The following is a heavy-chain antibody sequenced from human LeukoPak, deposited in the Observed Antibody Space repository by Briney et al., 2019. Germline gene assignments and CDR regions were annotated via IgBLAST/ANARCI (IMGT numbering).Heavy chain of an antibody. CDR1: GYSFTSYW. D-gene: IGHD3-10*01. J-gene: IGHJ4*02. CDR3: ARPSMVRGVIIPYFDY. CDR2: IYPGDSDT. Sequence: GESLKISCKGSGYSFTSYWSGWVRQMPGKGLEWMGIIYPGDSDTRYSPSFRGQVTISADKSISTAYLQWSSLKASDTAMYYCARPSMVRGVIIPYFDYWGQGTLVSVSS. V-gene: IGHV5-51*01.